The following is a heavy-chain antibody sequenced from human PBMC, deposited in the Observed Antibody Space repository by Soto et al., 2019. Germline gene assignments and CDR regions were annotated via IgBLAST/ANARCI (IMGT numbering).Heavy chain of an antibody. CDR1: GFTFDHYT. Sequence: DVQLVESGGVVVQVGGSLRLSCAASGFTFDHYTMHWVRQAPGKGLEWVSLISWDGGSTYYADSVQGRFTVTRDNSKNSLYLQINSLRTEHTAFYYCAKAIQLWLPGYWGQGTLVTVSS. CDR3: AKAIQLWLPGY. J-gene: IGHJ1*01. CDR2: ISWDGGST. V-gene: IGHV3-43*01. D-gene: IGHD5-18*01.